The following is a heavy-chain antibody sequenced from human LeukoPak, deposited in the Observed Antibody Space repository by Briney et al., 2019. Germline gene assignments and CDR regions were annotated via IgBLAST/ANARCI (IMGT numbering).Heavy chain of an antibody. CDR1: GYTFTGYY. CDR3: ARDHIAMVVSDY. CDR2: INPNSGGT. J-gene: IGHJ4*02. V-gene: IGHV1-2*02. Sequence: ASVKVSCKASGYTFTGYYMHWVRQAPGQGLEWMGWINPNSGGTNYAQKFQGRVTMTRDTSISTAYMELSRLRSDDTAVYYCARDHIAMVVSDYWGQGTLVTVSS. D-gene: IGHD5-18*01.